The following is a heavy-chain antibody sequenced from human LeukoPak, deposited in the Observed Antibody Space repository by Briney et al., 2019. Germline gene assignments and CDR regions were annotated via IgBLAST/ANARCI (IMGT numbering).Heavy chain of an antibody. CDR2: ISSSGSTI. J-gene: IGHJ4*02. CDR3: ARVPYYDFWSGYQFDY. Sequence: GGSLRLSCAASGFTFSSYEMNWVRQAPGKGLEWVSYISSSGSTIYYADSLKGRFTISRDNAKNSLYLQMHSLRAEDTAVYYCARVPYYDFWSGYQFDYWGQGTLVTVSS. V-gene: IGHV3-48*03. CDR1: GFTFSSYE. D-gene: IGHD3-3*01.